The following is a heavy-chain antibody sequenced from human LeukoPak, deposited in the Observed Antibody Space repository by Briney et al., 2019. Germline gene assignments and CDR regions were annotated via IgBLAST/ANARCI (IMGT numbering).Heavy chain of an antibody. Sequence: GGSLRLSCAASGFTFTSYSMNWIRQAPGKGLEWVSYISSRGSTIYYADSVKGRFTISRDNAKNSLYLQMNSLRAEDTAMYYCARGKEWLYYWGQGTLVTVSS. CDR3: ARGKEWLYY. CDR2: ISSRGSTI. J-gene: IGHJ4*02. CDR1: GFTFTSYS. V-gene: IGHV3-48*04. D-gene: IGHD3-3*01.